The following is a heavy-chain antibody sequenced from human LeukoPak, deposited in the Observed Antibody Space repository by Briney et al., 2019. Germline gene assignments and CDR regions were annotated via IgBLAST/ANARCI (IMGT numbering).Heavy chain of an antibody. D-gene: IGHD1-7*01. CDR3: ARTITGTTWSAWFDP. Sequence: ASVKVSCKASGGTFSSYAISWVRQAPEQGLEWMGGIIPIFGTANYAQKFQGRVTITADESTSTAYMELSSLRSEDTAVYYCARTITGTTWSAWFDPWGQGTLVTVSS. CDR2: IIPIFGTA. V-gene: IGHV1-69*01. J-gene: IGHJ5*02. CDR1: GGTFSSYA.